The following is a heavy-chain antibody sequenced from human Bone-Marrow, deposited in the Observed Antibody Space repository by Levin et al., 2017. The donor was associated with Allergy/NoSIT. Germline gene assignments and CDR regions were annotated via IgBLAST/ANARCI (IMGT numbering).Heavy chain of an antibody. CDR3: NVWIGEVVGTTSDY. CDR1: GFTLSDTY. J-gene: IGHJ4*02. D-gene: IGHD1-26*01. CDR2: IKSKTDGETT. Sequence: GESLKISCAASGFTLSDTYMTWVRQAPGKGLEWVGRIKSKTDGETTDYAAPVEGRFSISRDESRHTLFLHMNSLRPEDTALYYCNVWIGEVVGTTSDYWGQGTLVTVSS. V-gene: IGHV3-15*01.